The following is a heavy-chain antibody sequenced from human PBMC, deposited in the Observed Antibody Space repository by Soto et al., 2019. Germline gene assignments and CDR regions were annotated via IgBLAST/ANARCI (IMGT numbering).Heavy chain of an antibody. CDR3: AREARAAANYYYYGMDV. D-gene: IGHD6-13*01. Sequence: ASVKVSCKASGGTFSSYAISWVRQAPGQGLEWMGGIIPIFGTANYAQKLQGRVTFTADESTSTAYMELSSLRSEDTAVYYCAREARAAANYYYYGMDVWGQGTTVTVSS. CDR1: GGTFSSYA. V-gene: IGHV1-69*13. J-gene: IGHJ6*02. CDR2: IIPIFGTA.